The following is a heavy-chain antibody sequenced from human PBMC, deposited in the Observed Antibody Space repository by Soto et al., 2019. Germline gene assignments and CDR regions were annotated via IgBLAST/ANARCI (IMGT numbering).Heavy chain of an antibody. CDR3: ASAREDSSGWFDY. J-gene: IGHJ4*02. V-gene: IGHV1-2*02. D-gene: IGHD6-19*01. CDR2: INPKSGGT. Sequence: QVQLVQSGAEVKQPGASMKVSCKASGYIFSDNYIHWVRQAPGQGLEWMAWINPKSGGTNYAWNFQGRVTLTRDTSISKAYMDLSRLTSDDTAVYYCASAREDSSGWFDYWGQGTLVTVSS. CDR1: GYIFSDNY.